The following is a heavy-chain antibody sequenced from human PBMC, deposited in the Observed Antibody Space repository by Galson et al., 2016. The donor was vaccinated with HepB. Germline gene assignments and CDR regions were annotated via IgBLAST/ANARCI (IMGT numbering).Heavy chain of an antibody. V-gene: IGHV4-31*03. CDR1: GGSISSGGYY. Sequence: TLSLTCTVSGGSISSGGYYWSWIRQHPGKGLEWIGYIYHSGSTYYNPSLKSRVSISVDTSENQFSLRLSSVTAADTAVYYCARDRSSGSGNFGYWGQGTLVTVSS. J-gene: IGHJ4*02. CDR2: IYHSGST. CDR3: ARDRSSGSGNFGY. D-gene: IGHD3-10*01.